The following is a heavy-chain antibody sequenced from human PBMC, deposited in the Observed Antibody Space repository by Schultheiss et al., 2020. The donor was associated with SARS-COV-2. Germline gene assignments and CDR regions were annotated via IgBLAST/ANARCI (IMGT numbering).Heavy chain of an antibody. CDR2: ISSSGSTI. D-gene: IGHD3-22*01. J-gene: IGHJ4*02. V-gene: IGHV3-11*04. CDR1: GFTFSDYY. CDR3: ARGLADY. Sequence: GGSLRLSCAASGFTFSDYYMSWIRQAPGKGLEWVSYISSSGSTIYYADSLNYAASLRGRFTISRDNAKNSLYLQMNSLRAEDTAVYYCARGLADYWGQGTLVTVSS.